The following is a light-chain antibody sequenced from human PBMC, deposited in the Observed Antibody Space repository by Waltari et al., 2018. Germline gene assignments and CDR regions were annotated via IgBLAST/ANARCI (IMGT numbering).Light chain of an antibody. CDR1: TGHSDFA. J-gene: IGLJ2*01. CDR3: QTWGSGIVT. V-gene: IGLV4-69*01. CDR2: LNSDGSH. Sequence: QPVLTQSPSASASLGASVKLTCTLSTGHSDFAIAWHQQQPEGGPRYLMKLNSDGSHTKGDEIPDRFSGSSSGAERYLTISSLQSEDEAAYYCQTWGSGIVTFGGGTQLTVL.